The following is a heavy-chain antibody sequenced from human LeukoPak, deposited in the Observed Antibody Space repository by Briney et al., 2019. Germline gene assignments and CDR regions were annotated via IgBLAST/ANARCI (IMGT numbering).Heavy chain of an antibody. D-gene: IGHD2-8*01. V-gene: IGHV3-30-3*01. J-gene: IGHJ3*01. Sequence: PGRSLRLSCAASGFTFNMHAMHWVRQAPGKGLEWVAVISNDGSDEYYADSVRGRFPISRDNLQNTVFLQMNNLRPEDTAVYYYAKARHCTTATCASAAFDAWGQGTMVTVSS. CDR1: GFTFNMHA. CDR2: ISNDGSDE. CDR3: AKARHCTTATCASAAFDA.